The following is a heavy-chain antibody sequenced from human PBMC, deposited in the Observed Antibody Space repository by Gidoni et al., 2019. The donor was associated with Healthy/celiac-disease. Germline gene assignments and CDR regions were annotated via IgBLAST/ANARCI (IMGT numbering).Heavy chain of an antibody. CDR1: GGSISSYY. Sequence: VSGGSISSYYWSWIRQPAGKGLEWIGRIYTSGSTNYNPSLKSRVTMSVDTSKNQFSLKLSSVTAADTAVYYCARRAVGAFTGWYFDLWGRGTLVTVSS. CDR3: ARRAVGAFTGWYFDL. D-gene: IGHD1-26*01. CDR2: IYTSGST. J-gene: IGHJ2*01. V-gene: IGHV4-4*07.